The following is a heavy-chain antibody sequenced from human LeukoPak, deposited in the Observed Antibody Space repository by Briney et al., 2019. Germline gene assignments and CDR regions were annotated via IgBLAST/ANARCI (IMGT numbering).Heavy chain of an antibody. Sequence: GGSLRLSCIASGFTFSDYWMTWVRQAPGKGPEWVANIKQDGSQRYYVDSVRGRFTISRDNAKNSLFLQMNGLRAEDTAVYYCARRGGSSSRRSPIDYWGQRTLVTVSS. J-gene: IGHJ4*02. CDR3: ARRGGSSSRRSPIDY. CDR1: GFTFSDYW. D-gene: IGHD6-6*01. V-gene: IGHV3-7*01. CDR2: IKQDGSQR.